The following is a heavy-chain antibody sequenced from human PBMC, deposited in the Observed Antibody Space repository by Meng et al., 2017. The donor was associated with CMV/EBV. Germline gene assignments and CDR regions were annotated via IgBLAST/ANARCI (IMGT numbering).Heavy chain of an antibody. CDR2: INHSGST. J-gene: IGHJ4*02. D-gene: IGHD4-11*01. CDR3: ARRDYSNHYYFDY. CDR1: CGSFSGYY. V-gene: IGHV4-34*01. Sequence: VQLRQWGARRLKPSETLSLTCAVYCGSFSGYYWSWIRQPPGKGLEWFGEINHSGSTNYNPSLKSRVTISVDTSKNQFSLKLSSVTAADTAVYYCARRDYSNHYYFDYWGQGTLVTVSS.